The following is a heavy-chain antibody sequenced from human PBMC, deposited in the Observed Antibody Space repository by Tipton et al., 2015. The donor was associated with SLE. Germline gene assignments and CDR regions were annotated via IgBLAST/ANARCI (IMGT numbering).Heavy chain of an antibody. CDR3: ASADESSGYYLY. J-gene: IGHJ4*02. Sequence: TLSLTCTVSGGSISSGTYYWSWIRQPAGKGLEWIGRIYTSGSTHYDSSLKSRVTISLDTSKNQFSLKLRSVTAADTAVYYCASADESSGYYLYWGQGTLVTVSS. V-gene: IGHV4-61*02. CDR1: GGSISSGTYY. CDR2: IYTSGST. D-gene: IGHD3-22*01.